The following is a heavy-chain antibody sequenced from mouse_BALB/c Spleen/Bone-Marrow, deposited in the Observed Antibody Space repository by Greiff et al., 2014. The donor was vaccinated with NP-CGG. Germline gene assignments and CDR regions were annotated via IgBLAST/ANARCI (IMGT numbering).Heavy chain of an antibody. CDR1: GFNIKDTY. Sequence: EVQLQQSGAELVKPGASVKLSCTASGFNIKDTYMHWVKQRPEQGLEWIGRIDPANGNTKYDPKFQGKATITADTSSNTAYLQLSSLTSEDTAVYYCAREYGSSYGTGYFDVWGAGTTVTVSS. J-gene: IGHJ1*01. D-gene: IGHD1-1*01. CDR2: IDPANGNT. V-gene: IGHV14-3*02. CDR3: AREYGSSYGTGYFDV.